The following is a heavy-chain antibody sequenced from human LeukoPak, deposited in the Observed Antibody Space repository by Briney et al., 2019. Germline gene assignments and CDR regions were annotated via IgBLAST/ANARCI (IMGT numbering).Heavy chain of an antibody. CDR1: GGSISSYY. D-gene: IGHD3-10*01. Sequence: PSETLSLTCTVSGGSISSYYWSWIRQPPGKGLEWIGYIYYSGSTNYNPSLKSRVTISVDTSKNQFSLKLSSVTAADTAVYYCARDDGSGSYYIFDYWGQGTLVTVSS. V-gene: IGHV4-59*01. CDR3: ARDDGSGSYYIFDY. CDR2: IYYSGST. J-gene: IGHJ4*02.